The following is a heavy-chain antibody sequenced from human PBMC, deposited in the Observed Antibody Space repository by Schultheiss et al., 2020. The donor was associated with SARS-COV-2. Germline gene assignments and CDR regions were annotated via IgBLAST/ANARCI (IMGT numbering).Heavy chain of an antibody. CDR1: GGSISSGGYS. V-gene: IGHV4-30-2*01. CDR3: ARGDYDILTGHFYYMDV. D-gene: IGHD3-9*01. CDR2: IYHSGST. Sequence: SETLSLTCAVSGGSISSGGYSWSWIRQPPGKGLEWIGYIYHSGSTYYNPSLKSRVTISVDRSKNQFSLKLSSVTAADTAVYYCARGDYDILTGHFYYMDVWGKGTTVTVSS. J-gene: IGHJ6*03.